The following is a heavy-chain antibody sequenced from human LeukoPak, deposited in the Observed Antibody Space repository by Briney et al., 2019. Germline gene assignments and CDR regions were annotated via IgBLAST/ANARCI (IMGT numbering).Heavy chain of an antibody. V-gene: IGHV3-23*05. CDR3: AKAGSCPTANCYWGIDY. D-gene: IGHD2-21*02. J-gene: IGHJ4*02. CDR2: RTTNGSTT. CDR1: GFTFSSSA. Sequence: GGSLTLSCTDSGFTFSSSAMAWVRQPPATRPDRVSGRTTNGSTTYYENSVKGRLTISRDTSKTTLYLQMDSLSAEDTAVYHCAKAGSCPTANCYWGIDYWGQGTLVTVSS.